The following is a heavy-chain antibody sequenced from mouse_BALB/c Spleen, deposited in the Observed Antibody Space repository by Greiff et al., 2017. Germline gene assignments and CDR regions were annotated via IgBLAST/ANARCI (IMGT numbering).Heavy chain of an antibody. CDR1: GFTFSDYY. CDR2: ISDGGSYT. V-gene: IGHV5-4*02. Sequence: EVQVVESGGGLVKPGGSLKLSCAASGFTFSDYYMYWVRQTPEKRLEWVATISDGGSYTYYPDSVKGRFTISRDNAKNNLYLQMSSLKSEDTAMYYCAREGYGSSHDYWGQGTTLTVSS. CDR3: AREGYGSSHDY. D-gene: IGHD1-1*01. J-gene: IGHJ2*01.